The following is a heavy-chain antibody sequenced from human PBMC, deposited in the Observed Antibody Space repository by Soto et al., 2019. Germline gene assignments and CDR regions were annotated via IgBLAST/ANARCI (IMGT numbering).Heavy chain of an antibody. CDR3: AATHKGRRFGELLPDYFDY. CDR1: GGSISSYY. J-gene: IGHJ4*02. Sequence: QVQLQESGPGLVKPSETLSLTCTVSGGSISSYYWSWIRQPPGKGLEWIGYIYYSGSTNYNPSLKSRVTISVDTSKNQFSLKLSSVTSADTAVYYCAATHKGRRFGELLPDYFDYWGQGTLVTVSS. D-gene: IGHD3-10*01. V-gene: IGHV4-59*01. CDR2: IYYSGST.